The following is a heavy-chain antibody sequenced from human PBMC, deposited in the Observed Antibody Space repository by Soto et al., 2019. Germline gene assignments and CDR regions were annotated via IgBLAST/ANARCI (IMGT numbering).Heavy chain of an antibody. CDR1: GFTFSSYA. CDR2: ISSNGGST. D-gene: IGHD4-4*01. CDR3: ARVYYSNLPYYFYHMDV. V-gene: IGHV3-64*01. J-gene: IGHJ6*02. Sequence: GGSLRLSCAASGFTFSSYAMHWVRQAPGKGLEYVSAISSNGGSTYYANSVKGRFTTSRDNSKNTLYLQMGSLRAEDMAVYFCARVYYSNLPYYFYHMDVWGQGTTVTVSS.